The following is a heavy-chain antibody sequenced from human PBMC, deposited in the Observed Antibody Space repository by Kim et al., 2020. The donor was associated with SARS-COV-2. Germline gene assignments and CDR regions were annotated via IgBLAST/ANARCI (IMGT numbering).Heavy chain of an antibody. V-gene: IGHV1-2*04. Sequence: ASVKVSCKSSGYTFTGYYMHWVRQAPGQGLEWMGWINPNSGGTNYAQKFQGWVTMTRDTSISTAYMELGRLGSDDTAVYYCARGGLDYEILTGYYDYYYGMDVWGQGTMVTVSS. CDR1: GYTFTGYY. J-gene: IGHJ6*02. CDR3: ARGGLDYEILTGYYDYYYGMDV. CDR2: INPNSGGT. D-gene: IGHD3-9*01.